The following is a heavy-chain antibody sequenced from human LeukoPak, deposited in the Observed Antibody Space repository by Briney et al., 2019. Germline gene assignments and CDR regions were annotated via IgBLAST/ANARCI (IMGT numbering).Heavy chain of an antibody. CDR1: GGSISGYY. D-gene: IGHD6-13*01. J-gene: IGHJ4*02. CDR3: ARGKAAAGYY. V-gene: IGHV4-4*07. Sequence: SETLSLTCTVSGGSISGYYWSWIRQPAGKGLEWIGRIYATGSTNYNPSLKSRVTMSVDTSKNQFSLKLSSVTAEDTAVYYCARGKAAAGYYWGQGTLVTVSS. CDR2: IYATGST.